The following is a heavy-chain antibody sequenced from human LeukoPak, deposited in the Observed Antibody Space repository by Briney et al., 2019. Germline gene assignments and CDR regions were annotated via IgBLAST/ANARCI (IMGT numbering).Heavy chain of an antibody. J-gene: IGHJ4*02. CDR3: AKDSRGMHYYDSSGTFDY. CDR2: ISGSSGST. D-gene: IGHD3-22*01. Sequence: GGSLRLSGAASGFTFSSYAMSWVRQAPGKGLEWVSAISGSSGSTYYADSVKGRFTISRDNSKNTLYLQMNSLRAEDTAVYYCAKDSRGMHYYDSSGTFDYWGQGTLVTVSS. V-gene: IGHV3-23*01. CDR1: GFTFSSYA.